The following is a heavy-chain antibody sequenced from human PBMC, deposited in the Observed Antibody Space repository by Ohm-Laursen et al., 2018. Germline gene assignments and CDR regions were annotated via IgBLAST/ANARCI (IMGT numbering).Heavy chain of an antibody. CDR1: GYTFTSYD. CDR2: INPNSGGT. CDR3: ARDSLGSSTSYPYYGMDV. V-gene: IGHV1-2*02. D-gene: IGHD2-2*01. Sequence: ASVKVSCKASGYTFTSYDINWVRQATGQGLEWMGWINPNSGGTNYAQKFQGRVTMTRDTSISTAYMELSRLRSDDTAVYYCARDSLGSSTSYPYYGMDVWGQGTTVTVSS. J-gene: IGHJ6*02.